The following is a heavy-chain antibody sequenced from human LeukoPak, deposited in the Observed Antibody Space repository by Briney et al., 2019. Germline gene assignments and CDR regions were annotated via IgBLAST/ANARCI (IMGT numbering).Heavy chain of an antibody. D-gene: IGHD3-10*01. J-gene: IGHJ4*02. Sequence: GASVKVSCKASGYTFTGYYMHWVRQAPGQGLEWMGWINPNSGGTNYAQKFQGRVTMTRDTSISTAYMELSRLRSDDTAVYYCARAPPYYGSGSYYGDFDYWGRGTLVTVSS. CDR2: INPNSGGT. CDR1: GYTFTGYY. CDR3: ARAPPYYGSGSYYGDFDY. V-gene: IGHV1-2*02.